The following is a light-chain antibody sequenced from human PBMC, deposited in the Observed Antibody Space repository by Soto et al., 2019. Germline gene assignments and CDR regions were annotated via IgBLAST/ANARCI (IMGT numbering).Light chain of an antibody. Sequence: DIQMTQSPSSLSAVVGDRVSSTCWSSQGIATDLNWYQQKPGKGPRPLIYTASTLGSGVASRFSGNGSVTDFTLAISSVQPEDFAPYFRQHSFNTPRYTFRQGTKLEI. V-gene: IGKV1-39*01. CDR1: QGIATD. J-gene: IGKJ2*01. CDR3: QHSFNTPRYT. CDR2: TAS.